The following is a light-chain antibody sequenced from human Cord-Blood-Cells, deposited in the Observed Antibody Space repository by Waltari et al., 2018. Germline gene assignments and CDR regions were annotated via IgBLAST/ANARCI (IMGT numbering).Light chain of an antibody. CDR1: SRDVGGYNY. J-gene: IGLJ3*02. V-gene: IGLV2-8*01. CDR3: SSYAGSNNLV. Sequence: QSALTQPPSASGSPGQSVPISCTGTSRDVGGYNYVSWYQQHPGKAPTLMIYELSKRPSGVPDRFSGSKSGNTASLTVSGLQAEDEADYYCSSYAGSNNLVFGGGTKLTVL. CDR2: ELS.